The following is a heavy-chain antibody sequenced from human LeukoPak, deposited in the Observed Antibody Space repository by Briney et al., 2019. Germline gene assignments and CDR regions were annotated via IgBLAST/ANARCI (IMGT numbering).Heavy chain of an antibody. J-gene: IGHJ6*02. Sequence: ASVKVSCKASGYTFTSYGISWVGQAPGQGLEWMGWISAYIGNTNYAQKLQGRVTMTTDTSTSTAYMELRSLRSDDTAVYYCARDAEYYYDSSGYYYYYGMDVWGQGTTVTVSS. CDR1: GYTFTSYG. CDR3: ARDAEYYYDSSGYYYYYGMDV. CDR2: ISAYIGNT. V-gene: IGHV1-18*01. D-gene: IGHD3-22*01.